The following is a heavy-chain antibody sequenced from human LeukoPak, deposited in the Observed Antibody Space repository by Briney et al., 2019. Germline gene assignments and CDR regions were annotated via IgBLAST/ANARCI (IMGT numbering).Heavy chain of an antibody. Sequence: GSLRLSCAASGFTFSSYSMTWVRQAPGKGLEWVSSISSTSGYIYYANSLKGRFTVSRDNAKNSLYLQVNSLRAEDTAVYYCAREKRSGWTGDFDYWGQGTLVTVSS. J-gene: IGHJ4*02. CDR1: GFTFSSYS. D-gene: IGHD6-19*01. CDR2: ISSTSGYI. V-gene: IGHV3-21*01. CDR3: AREKRSGWTGDFDY.